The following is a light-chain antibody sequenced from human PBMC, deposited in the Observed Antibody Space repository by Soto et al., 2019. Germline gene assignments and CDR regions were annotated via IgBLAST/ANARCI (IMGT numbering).Light chain of an antibody. CDR2: KAS. CDR1: QSISTW. V-gene: IGKV1-5*03. CDR3: HQYSSLRT. Sequence: DIQMTQSPSTLSASVGDRVTITCRASQSISTWLAWYQQKPGKAPKLLIYKASSLETGVPSRFSGSGSGTEFTLTISSLQPDDFATYFCHQYSSLRTFGQGTKVEIK. J-gene: IGKJ1*01.